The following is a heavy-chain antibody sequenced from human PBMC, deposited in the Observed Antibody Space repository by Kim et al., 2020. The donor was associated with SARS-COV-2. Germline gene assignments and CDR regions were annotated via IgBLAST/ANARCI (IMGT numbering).Heavy chain of an antibody. V-gene: IGHV4-34*01. J-gene: IGHJ6*02. Sequence: LKSRVTISVDTSKNQFSLKLSSVTAADTAVYYCARWATVTTFYYYYGMDVWGQGTTVTVSS. D-gene: IGHD4-17*01. CDR3: ARWATVTTFYYYYGMDV.